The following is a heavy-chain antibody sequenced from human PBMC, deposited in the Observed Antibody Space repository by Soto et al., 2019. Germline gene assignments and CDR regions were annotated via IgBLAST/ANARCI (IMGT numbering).Heavy chain of an antibody. CDR2: MSYDGTNE. D-gene: IGHD6-19*01. CDR1: GFSFTHYT. Sequence: SLRLSCATSGFSFTHYTINWVRQAPGKGLEWVAVMSYDGTNEYYADSVKGRFTISRDNSKTTVYLQMNSLTPEDTALYYCARKWGTYSSASLDYWGLGTLVTVS. V-gene: IGHV3-30*04. CDR3: ARKWGTYSSASLDY. J-gene: IGHJ4*02.